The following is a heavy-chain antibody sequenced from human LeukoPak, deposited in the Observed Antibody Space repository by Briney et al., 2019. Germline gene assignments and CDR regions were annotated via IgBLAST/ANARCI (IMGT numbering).Heavy chain of an antibody. CDR3: PKGDTS. J-gene: IGHJ5*02. CDR1: GLNFSNYD. V-gene: IGHV3-30*02. CDR2: IRFEGSDK. D-gene: IGHD2-21*02. Sequence: GGSLRLSCAASGLNFSNYDMHWVRQAPGKGLEWVTFIRFEGSDKFYADSVKGRFTISRDNSKNTLYLQMNSLSTEDTAFYYCPKGDTSWGQGALVTVSS.